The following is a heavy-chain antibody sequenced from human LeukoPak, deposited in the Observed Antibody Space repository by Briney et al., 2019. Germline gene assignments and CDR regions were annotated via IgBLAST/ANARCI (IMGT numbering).Heavy chain of an antibody. CDR2: INPNSGGT. CDR3: AKDLIPDDYYNMDV. D-gene: IGHD1-14*01. J-gene: IGHJ6*03. Sequence: GASVKVSCKASGYTFTGYYIHWVRQAPGQGLEWLGWINPNSGGTNYAQKFQGRVTMTRDTSITTAYMDLTRLRSDDTAVYYCAKDLIPDDYYNMDVWGKGTTVIVSS. V-gene: IGHV1-2*02. CDR1: GYTFTGYY.